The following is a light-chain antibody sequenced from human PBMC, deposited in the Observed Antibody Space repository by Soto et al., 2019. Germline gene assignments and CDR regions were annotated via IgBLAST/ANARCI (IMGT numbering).Light chain of an antibody. J-gene: IGKJ2*01. CDR1: QSLLYSSNNKNY. V-gene: IGKV4-1*01. CDR3: QQYYSTPRT. CDR2: WAS. Sequence: DIVMAQSPDSLPVSLGERATINCKSSQSLLYSSNNKNYLAWYQQKPGQPPKLLIYWASTRESVVPDRFSGSGSGTDFNLTISSLQAEDVAVYYCQQYYSTPRTFGQGNKLEIK.